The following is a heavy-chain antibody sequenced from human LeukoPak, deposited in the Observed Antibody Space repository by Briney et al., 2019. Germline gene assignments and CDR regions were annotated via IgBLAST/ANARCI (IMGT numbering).Heavy chain of an antibody. Sequence: ASVKVSCKASGYTFAGYYMHWVRQAPGQGLEWMGWINPNSGGTNYAQIFQGRVTMTRDTSISTAYMELSRLRSDDTAVYYCARGGGRDGYNWGAFDIWGQGQWSPSLQ. V-gene: IGHV1-2*02. CDR3: ARGGGRDGYNWGAFDI. CDR2: INPNSGGT. J-gene: IGHJ3*02. D-gene: IGHD5-24*01. CDR1: GYTFAGYY.